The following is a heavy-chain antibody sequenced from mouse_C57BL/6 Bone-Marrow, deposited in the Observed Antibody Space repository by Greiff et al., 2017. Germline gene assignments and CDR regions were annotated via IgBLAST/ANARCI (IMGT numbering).Heavy chain of an antibody. CDR2: INSDGGST. CDR1: EYEFPSHD. Sequence: EVKLMESGGGLVQPGESLKLSCESNEYEFPSHDMSWVSKTPEKRLELVAAINSDGGSTYYPDTMERRFIISRDNTKKTLYLHMSSLRSEDTALYYCASDYYGSSSYYAMDYWGQGTSVTVSS. CDR3: ASDYYGSSSYYAMDY. D-gene: IGHD1-1*01. V-gene: IGHV5-2*01. J-gene: IGHJ4*01.